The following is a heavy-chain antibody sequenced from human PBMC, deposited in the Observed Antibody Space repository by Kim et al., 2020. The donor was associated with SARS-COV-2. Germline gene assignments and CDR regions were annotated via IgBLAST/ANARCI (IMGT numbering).Heavy chain of an antibody. Sequence: GGSLRLSCAASGFTFSDYDMSWIRQAPGKGLEWVSYISTSTTSYTNYADSVKGRFTSSNDDAKNSLVLEMNTLRAEDTAYYYCARVLMYNWNELVSWGQGTLVTVSS. J-gene: IGHJ5*02. CDR1: GFTFSDYD. CDR3: ARVLMYNWNELVS. V-gene: IGHV3-11*05. CDR2: ISTSTTSYT. D-gene: IGHD1-1*01.